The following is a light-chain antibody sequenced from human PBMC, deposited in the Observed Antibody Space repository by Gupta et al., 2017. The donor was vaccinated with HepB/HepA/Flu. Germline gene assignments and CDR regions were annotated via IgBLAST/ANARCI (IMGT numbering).Light chain of an antibody. Sequence: YVLTQPPSVSVAPGKTATITCEGNSIGTKSVHWYQQKPGQAPGLVVYDDSDRPSGIPDRFSGSKSGNTATLTISGVEAGDEADYYCQAWDHSSVCVFGGGTKVTVL. V-gene: IGLV3-21*03. CDR2: DDS. CDR3: QAWDHSSVCV. J-gene: IGLJ2*01. CDR1: SIGTKS.